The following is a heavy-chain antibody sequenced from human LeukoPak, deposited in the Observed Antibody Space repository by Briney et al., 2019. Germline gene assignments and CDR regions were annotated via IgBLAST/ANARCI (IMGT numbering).Heavy chain of an antibody. CDR3: ARHLVHYYGSGSYYSGYYYYMDV. Sequence: SETLSLTCAVYGGSFSGYHWSWIRQPPGKGLEWIGEINHSGSTNYNPSLKSGVTISVDTSKNQFSLKLSSVTAADTAVYYCARHLVHYYGSGSYYSGYYYYMDVWGKGTTVTISS. CDR1: GGSFSGYH. V-gene: IGHV4-34*01. CDR2: INHSGST. J-gene: IGHJ6*03. D-gene: IGHD3-10*01.